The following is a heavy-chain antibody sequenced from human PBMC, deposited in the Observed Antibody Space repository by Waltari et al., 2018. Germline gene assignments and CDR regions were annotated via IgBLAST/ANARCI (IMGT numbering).Heavy chain of an antibody. Sequence: QMQMQESGPGLVQPSETLTVTCTVPGESMSSGDWWSWVRQSPEKGLEWIGQIQRSGRTHYNPSFESRVSISVDPSSNQFSLRLTSTTAADTAVYFCARDRGRGIYLDSWGRGTLVTVSA. V-gene: IGHV4-4*02. CDR3: ARDRGRGIYLDS. CDR1: GESMSSGDW. CDR2: IQRSGRT. J-gene: IGHJ4*02. D-gene: IGHD2-15*01.